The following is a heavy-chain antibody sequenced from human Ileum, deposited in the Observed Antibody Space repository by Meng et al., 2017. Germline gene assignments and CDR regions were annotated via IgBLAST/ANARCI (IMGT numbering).Heavy chain of an antibody. CDR3: AKDFSSSPGDY. Sequence: EVQLVESGGGLVQPGGSLSLPCAASGFTFSSYWMHWVRQVPGKGLVWVSRIRYDGSRTGYADSVKGRFTISRDNAKNTVYLQMNSLRAEDTAIYYCAKDFSSSPGDYWGQGTLVTVSS. CDR2: IRYDGSRT. D-gene: IGHD2/OR15-2a*01. V-gene: IGHV3-74*01. CDR1: GFTFSSYW. J-gene: IGHJ4*02.